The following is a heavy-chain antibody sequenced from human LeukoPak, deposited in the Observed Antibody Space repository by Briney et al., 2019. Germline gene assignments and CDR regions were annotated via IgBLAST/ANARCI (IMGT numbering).Heavy chain of an antibody. CDR1: GFTFSSYA. CDR2: ISYDGSNK. D-gene: IGHD3-3*01. J-gene: IGHJ6*02. CDR3: ARRDLITIFGVVITHYYYYGMDV. V-gene: IGHV3-30-3*01. Sequence: GGSLRLSCAASGFTFSSYAMHWVRQAPGKGLEWVAVISYDGSNKYYADSVKGRFTISRDNSKNTLCLQMNSLRAEDTAVYYCARRDLITIFGVVITHYYYYGMDVCGQGTTVTVSS.